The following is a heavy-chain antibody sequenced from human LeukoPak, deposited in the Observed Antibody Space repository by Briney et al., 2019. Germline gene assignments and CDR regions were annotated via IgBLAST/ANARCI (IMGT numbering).Heavy chain of an antibody. CDR2: IYYSWST. V-gene: IGHV4-59*01. D-gene: IGHD3-22*01. J-gene: IGHJ4*02. CDR3: ARGSSHYDSSAEDFDY. CDR1: GGSISSYY. Sequence: PSETLSLTCTVSGGSISSYYWSWIRQPPGKGLEWIGYIYYSWSTNYNPSLKSRVTISVDTSKNQFSLKLSSVTAADTAVYYCARGSSHYDSSAEDFDYWGQGTLVTVSS.